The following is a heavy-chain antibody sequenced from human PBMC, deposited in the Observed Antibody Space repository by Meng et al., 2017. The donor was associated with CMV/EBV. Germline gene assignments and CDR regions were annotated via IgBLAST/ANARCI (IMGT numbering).Heavy chain of an antibody. CDR1: GGSVSSGSYY. D-gene: IGHD6-13*01. J-gene: IGHJ4*02. CDR3: ARWARSSSRFDY. Sequence: ESLKISCTVSGGSVSSGSYYWSWIRQPPGKGLEWIGYIYYSGSTNYNPSLKSRVTISVDTSKNQFSLKLSSVTAADTAVYYCARWARSSSRFDYRGQGTLVTVSS. V-gene: IGHV4-61*01. CDR2: IYYSGST.